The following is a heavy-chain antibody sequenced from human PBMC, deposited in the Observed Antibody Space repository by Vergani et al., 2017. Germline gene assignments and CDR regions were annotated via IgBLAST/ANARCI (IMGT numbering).Heavy chain of an antibody. J-gene: IGHJ4*02. CDR3: ARTEYSRAGPDY. V-gene: IGHV4-34*01. CDR1: GGSFSGYY. CDR2: INHGGST. Sequence: QVQLQQWGAGLLKPSETLSLTCAVYGGSFSGYYWSWIRQPPGKGLEWIGEINHGGSTKCNPSLKSRVTISVDTSKNQFSLKLNSVTAADTAVYYCARTEYSRAGPDYWGQGTLVTVSS. D-gene: IGHD6-6*01.